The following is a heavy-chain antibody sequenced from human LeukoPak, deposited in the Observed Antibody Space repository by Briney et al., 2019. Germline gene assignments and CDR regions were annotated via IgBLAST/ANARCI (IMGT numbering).Heavy chain of an antibody. CDR2: ISGSGGST. Sequence: GGSLRLSCAASGFTFSTYWMHWVRQAPGKGLEWVSAISGSGGSTYYADSVKGRFTISRDNSKNTLYLQMNSLRAEDTAVYYCAKDPIAVAGTSDYWGQGTLVTVSS. J-gene: IGHJ4*02. D-gene: IGHD6-19*01. V-gene: IGHV3-23*01. CDR3: AKDPIAVAGTSDY. CDR1: GFTFSTYW.